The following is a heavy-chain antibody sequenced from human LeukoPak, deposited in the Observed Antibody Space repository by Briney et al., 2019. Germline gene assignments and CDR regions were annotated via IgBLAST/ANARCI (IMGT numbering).Heavy chain of an antibody. CDR3: ARASSIGKAGLFDY. D-gene: IGHD6-13*01. V-gene: IGHV3-53*01. CDR2: IYSGGTT. J-gene: IGHJ4*02. CDR1: GFTVGADY. Sequence: TGGSLRLSCAASGFTVGADYMSWVRQPPGNGLEWVSVIYSGGTTFYADSVEGRFTISRDNSKNTLYLQMNDLRAEDTAMYYCARASSIGKAGLFDYWGQGTLVSVSS.